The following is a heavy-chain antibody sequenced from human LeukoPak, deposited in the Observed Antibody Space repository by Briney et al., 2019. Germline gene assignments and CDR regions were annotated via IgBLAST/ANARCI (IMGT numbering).Heavy chain of an antibody. J-gene: IGHJ4*02. CDR1: GGSISSSRYY. D-gene: IGHD6-13*01. Sequence: PSETLSLTCTVSGGSISSSRYYWGWIRQPPGKGLEWIASMYYSGSTYYNPSLKSRVTISVDTSKNQFSLKLSSLTAADTAVYYCARDVVAAAGTWDYWGQGTLVTVSS. V-gene: IGHV4-39*02. CDR2: MYYSGST. CDR3: ARDVVAAAGTWDY.